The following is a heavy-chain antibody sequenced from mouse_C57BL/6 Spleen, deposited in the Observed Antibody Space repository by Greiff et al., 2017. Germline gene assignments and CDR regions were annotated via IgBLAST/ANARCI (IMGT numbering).Heavy chain of an antibody. V-gene: IGHV1-69*01. Sequence: QVQLKQPGAELVMPGASVKLSCKASGYTFTSYWMHWVKQRPGQGLEWIGEIDPSDSYTNYHQKFKGKATLTVDKSSSTAYMQLSSLTSEDSAVYYCARGGAGPAGFAYWGQGTLVTVSA. CDR2: IDPSDSYT. CDR1: GYTFTSYW. D-gene: IGHD3-2*02. J-gene: IGHJ3*01. CDR3: ARGGAGPAGFAY.